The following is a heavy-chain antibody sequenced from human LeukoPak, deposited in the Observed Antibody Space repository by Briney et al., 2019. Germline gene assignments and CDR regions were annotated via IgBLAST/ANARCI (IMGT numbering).Heavy chain of an antibody. CDR2: IYHSGST. CDR1: GGSISSGGYS. D-gene: IGHD1-1*01. CDR3: ARDSGTGMDV. V-gene: IGHV4-30-2*01. J-gene: IGHJ6*02. Sequence: SETLSLTCAVSGGSISSGGYSWSWIRQPPGKGLEWIGYIYHSGSTYYNPPLKSRVTISVDRSKNQFSLKLSSVTAADTAVYYCARDSGTGMDVWGQGTTVTVSS.